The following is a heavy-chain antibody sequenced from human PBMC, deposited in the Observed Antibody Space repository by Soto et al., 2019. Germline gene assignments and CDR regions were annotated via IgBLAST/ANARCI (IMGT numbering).Heavy chain of an antibody. J-gene: IGHJ4*02. CDR1: GGSFSGYY. D-gene: IGHD6-13*01. CDR3: ARGSMGIASEVDY. V-gene: IGHV4-34*01. Sequence: QVQLRQWGAGLLKPSETLSLPCAVYGGSFSGYYWTWIRQPPGKGLEWIGEINHSGSTSYNPSLKSRFTISVDTSKNQFSLKLSSVTAADTAVHYCARGSMGIASEVDYWGQGTLVTVSS. CDR2: INHSGST.